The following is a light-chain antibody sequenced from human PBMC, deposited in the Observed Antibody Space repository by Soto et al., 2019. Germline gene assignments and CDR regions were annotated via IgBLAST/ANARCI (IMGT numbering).Light chain of an antibody. CDR1: QGIGDR. J-gene: IGKJ1*01. CDR2: AAS. CDR3: LQVRNFPRT. V-gene: IGKV1-12*01. Sequence: DIPVTQSPSSVSASVGDRVTITCRASQGIGDRLAWYQHKPGKAPQLLIQAASTLLSGVPSRFSGSGSGTAFLLTINSLQPEDFATYYCLQVRNFPRTFGQGTKVEV.